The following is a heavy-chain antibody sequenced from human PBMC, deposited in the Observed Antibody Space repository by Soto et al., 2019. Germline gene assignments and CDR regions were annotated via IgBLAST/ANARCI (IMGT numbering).Heavy chain of an antibody. Sequence: XETLRLTCAVDGGSFSVHYWSWIRQLPGKGLEWLGEINHSGSTNYNPSLKSRVTISVDTSKNQVSLKLNSVTAADTAVYYCARGVAMMVVVERDAPDKDYLDYWGQGNLGTVSS. CDR1: GGSFSVHY. V-gene: IGHV4-34*01. D-gene: IGHD3-22*01. CDR3: ARGVAMMVVVERDAPDKDYLDY. CDR2: INHSGST. J-gene: IGHJ4*02.